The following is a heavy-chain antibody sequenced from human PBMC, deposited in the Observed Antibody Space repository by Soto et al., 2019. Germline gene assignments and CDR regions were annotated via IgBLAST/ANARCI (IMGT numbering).Heavy chain of an antibody. Sequence: PSETLSLTCTVSGGSISSYYWSWIRQPPGKGLEWIGYIYYSGSTNYNPSLKSRVTISVDTSKNQFSLKLSSVTAADTAVYYCARGPMITFGDFDYWGQGTLVTVSS. CDR1: GGSISSYY. CDR3: ARGPMITFGDFDY. V-gene: IGHV4-59*01. J-gene: IGHJ4*02. CDR2: IYYSGST. D-gene: IGHD3-16*01.